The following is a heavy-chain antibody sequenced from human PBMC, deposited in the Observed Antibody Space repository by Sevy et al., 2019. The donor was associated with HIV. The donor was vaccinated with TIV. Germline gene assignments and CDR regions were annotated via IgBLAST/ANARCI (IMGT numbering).Heavy chain of an antibody. V-gene: IGHV3-23*01. CDR3: AKGFCSGATCPRDYYYYGMDV. CDR1: EFTFSSYA. J-gene: IGHJ6*02. Sequence: GGSLRLSCSASEFTFSSYAMSWVRQAPGKGLEWVSSISGSGRFTYYADFVEGRFIISRDNSKNTLSVQMNSLRAEDTVVHYCAKGFCSGATCPRDYYYYGMDVWGQGTTVTVSS. CDR2: ISGSGRFT. D-gene: IGHD2-15*01.